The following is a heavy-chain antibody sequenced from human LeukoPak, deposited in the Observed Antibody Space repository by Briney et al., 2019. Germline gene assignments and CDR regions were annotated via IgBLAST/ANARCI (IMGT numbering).Heavy chain of an antibody. CDR2: INPVGGVT. Sequence: ASVKVSCKASGYIFTNYYLYWVRQAPGQGLDWMGVINPVGGVTTYAQRFQGRVTMTRDTSTSTFDMELSSLKSEDTAVYYCARLWSYYDNSGFFEDYWGQGTLVTVSS. V-gene: IGHV1-46*01. J-gene: IGHJ4*02. CDR1: GYIFTNYY. D-gene: IGHD3-22*01. CDR3: ARLWSYYDNSGFFEDY.